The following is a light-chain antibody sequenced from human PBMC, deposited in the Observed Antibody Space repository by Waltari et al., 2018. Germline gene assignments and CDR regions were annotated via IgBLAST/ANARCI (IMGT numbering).Light chain of an antibody. Sequence: QSALSQPASVSGTPGQSITISFTGTSSDFGNSDLVSWYQQHPGKAPKLLVCEVIKRPSGVSSRFSGSKSGNTASLTISGLQAEDEADYYCCSYAGLGTYVFGSGTKVTVL. CDR1: SSDFGNSDL. CDR3: CSYAGLGTYV. CDR2: EVI. J-gene: IGLJ1*01. V-gene: IGLV2-23*02.